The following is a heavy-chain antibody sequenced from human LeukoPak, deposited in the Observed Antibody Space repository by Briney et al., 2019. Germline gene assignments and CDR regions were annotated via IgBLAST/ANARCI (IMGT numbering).Heavy chain of an antibody. CDR3: ARTPPMVRVVGLFDY. CDR2: IYYSGST. Sequence: SETLSLTCTVSGGSISSYYWSWIRQPPGKGLEWIGYIYYSGSTNYNPSLKSRVTISVDMSKNQFSLKLSSVTAAVTAVYYCARTPPMVRVVGLFDYWGQGTLVTVSS. V-gene: IGHV4-59*01. D-gene: IGHD3-10*01. CDR1: GGSISSYY. J-gene: IGHJ4*02.